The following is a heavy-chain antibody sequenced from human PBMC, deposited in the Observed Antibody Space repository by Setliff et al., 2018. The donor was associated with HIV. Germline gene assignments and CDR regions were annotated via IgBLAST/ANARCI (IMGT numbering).Heavy chain of an antibody. CDR3: ARDRGGNSGGFYDPPLDV. J-gene: IGHJ4*02. V-gene: IGHV3-33*01. Sequence: GGSLRLSCAASGFSLSSYEMHWLRQAPGKGLEWVALIWFDGTKQFYTDSVKGRFTISRDSSTLYLQMNSLRAEDTAVYYCARDRGGNSGGFYDPPLDVWGLGTLVTVSS. D-gene: IGHD1-26*01. CDR2: IWFDGTKQ. CDR1: GFSLSSYE.